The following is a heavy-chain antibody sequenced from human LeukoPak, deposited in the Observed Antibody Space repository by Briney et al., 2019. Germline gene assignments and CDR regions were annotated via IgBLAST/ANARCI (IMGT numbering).Heavy chain of an antibody. CDR3: ARIGLNGQLGFDY. CDR2: ISSSSSYI. V-gene: IGHV3-21*01. Sequence: PGGSLRLSCAASGFTFSSYAMSWVRQAPGKGLEWVSSISSSSSYIYYADSVKGRFTISRDNAKNSLYLQMNSLRAEDTAVYYCARIGLNGQLGFDYWGQGTLVTVSS. CDR1: GFTFSSYA. D-gene: IGHD6-6*01. J-gene: IGHJ4*02.